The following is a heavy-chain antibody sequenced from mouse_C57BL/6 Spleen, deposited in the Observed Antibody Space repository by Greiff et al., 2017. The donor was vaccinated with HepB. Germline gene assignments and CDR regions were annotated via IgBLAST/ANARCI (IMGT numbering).Heavy chain of an antibody. Sequence: EVQGVESGGGLVKPGGSLKLSCAASGFTFSSYTMSWVRQTPEKRLEWVATISGGGGNTYYPDSVKGRFTISRDNAKNTLYLQMSSLRSEDTALYYCARDYYYGSSVKGDYFDYWGQGTTLTVSS. CDR3: ARDYYYGSSVKGDYFDY. J-gene: IGHJ2*01. D-gene: IGHD1-1*01. V-gene: IGHV5-9*01. CDR2: ISGGGGNT. CDR1: GFTFSSYT.